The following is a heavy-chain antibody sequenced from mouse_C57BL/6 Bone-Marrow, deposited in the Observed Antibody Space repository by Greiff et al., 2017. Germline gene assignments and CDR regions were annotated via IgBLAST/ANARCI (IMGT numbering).Heavy chain of an antibody. CDR1: GFNIKNTY. CDR2: IDPANGNT. CDR3: ASYCCSSVHAMDY. J-gene: IGHJ4*01. Sequence: VQLQQSVAELVRPGASVKLSCTASGFNIKNTYMHWVKQRPEQGLEWIGRIDPANGNTKYAPKFQGKATITADTSSNTAYLQLSSLPSEDTAIYYCASYCCSSVHAMDYWGQGTSVTVSS. D-gene: IGHD1-1*01. V-gene: IGHV14-3*01.